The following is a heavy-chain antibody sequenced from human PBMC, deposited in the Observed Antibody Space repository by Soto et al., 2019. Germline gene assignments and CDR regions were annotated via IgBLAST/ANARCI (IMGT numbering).Heavy chain of an antibody. J-gene: IGHJ6*02. V-gene: IGHV1-58*01. D-gene: IGHD5-12*01. CDR3: ELGFSEYDYEVAGGSYYNMDV. Sequence: VASVKVSCKASGFTFTTSAVQWVRQALGQRLEWIGWIVVGSGNTNYAQKFQERVTITRDMSTSTAYMELSSLRSEDTAVYYCELGFSEYDYEVAGGSYYNMDVWG. CDR1: GFTFTTSA. CDR2: IVVGSGNT.